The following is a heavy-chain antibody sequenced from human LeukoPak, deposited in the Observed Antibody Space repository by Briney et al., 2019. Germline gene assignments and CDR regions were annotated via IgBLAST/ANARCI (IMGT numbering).Heavy chain of an antibody. V-gene: IGHV1-46*01. J-gene: IGHJ3*02. D-gene: IGHD1-1*01. CDR3: ARGGRGEGTGTTRVAFDI. CDR2: INPSGGST. Sequence: PVASVKVSCKAAGYTFTTYYMHWVRQAPGQGLEWMGTINPSGGSTSYAQKFQGRVTMTRDTSTSTVYMELSSLRSEGTAVYYCARGGRGEGTGTTRVAFDIWGQGTMVTVSS. CDR1: GYTFTTYY.